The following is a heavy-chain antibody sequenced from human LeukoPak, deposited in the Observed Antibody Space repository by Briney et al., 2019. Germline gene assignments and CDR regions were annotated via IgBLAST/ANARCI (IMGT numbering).Heavy chain of an antibody. V-gene: IGHV1-8*01. CDR2: MNPNNGNT. J-gene: IGHJ5*02. CDR3: ARHPIVVVPGNNWFDP. CDR1: GYTFTSHD. D-gene: IGHD2-2*01. Sequence: GASVKVSCKASGYTFTSHDINWVRQAKGQGLEWMGWMNPNNGNTGYAQKFQGRVTMTRDTSIGTAYMELGSLTSEDTAVYYCARHPIVVVPGNNWFDPWGQGTLVTVSS.